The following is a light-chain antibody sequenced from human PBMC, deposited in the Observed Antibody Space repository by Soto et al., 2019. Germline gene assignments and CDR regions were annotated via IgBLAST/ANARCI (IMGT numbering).Light chain of an antibody. CDR2: KTS. J-gene: IGKJ1*01. Sequence: DVVMTQSPLSLPVTLGQPASMSFSSSQSLVHSDGNTYLNWFQQRPGQSPRRLIYKTSTLEDGVPSRFSGTGSGTDFTLTIYNLQPDDVATYYCQQWSLYSWTFGQGTKVDIK. CDR3: QQWSLYSWT. V-gene: IGKV2-30*02. CDR1: QSLVHSDGNTY.